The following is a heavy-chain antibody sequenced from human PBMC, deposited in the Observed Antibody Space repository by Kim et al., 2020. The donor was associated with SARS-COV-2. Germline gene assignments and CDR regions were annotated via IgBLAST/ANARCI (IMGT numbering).Heavy chain of an antibody. Sequence: SVKVSCKASGGTFSSYAISWVRQAPGQGLEWMGGIIPIFGTANSAQKFQGRVTITADESTSTAYMELSSLRSEDTAVYYCAREGDYGSGSYFDYWGQGTLVTVSS. J-gene: IGHJ4*02. V-gene: IGHV1-69*13. CDR1: GGTFSSYA. D-gene: IGHD3-10*01. CDR2: IIPIFGTA. CDR3: AREGDYGSGSYFDY.